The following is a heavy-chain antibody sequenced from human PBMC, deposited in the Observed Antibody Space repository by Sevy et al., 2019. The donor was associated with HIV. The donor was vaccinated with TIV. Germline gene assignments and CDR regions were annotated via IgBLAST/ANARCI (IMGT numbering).Heavy chain of an antibody. D-gene: IGHD3-22*01. J-gene: IGHJ3*02. V-gene: IGHV3-23*01. CDR1: GITFKNYA. CDR3: AGGRFDSSGSFDAFDI. CDR2: IFGSGGTT. Sequence: GGSLRLSCAASGITFKNYAMNWVRQAPGKGLNWVSSIFGSGGTTYYADSVRGRFTISRDTSKNTLFLQMNSLRTEDPALYYCAGGRFDSSGSFDAFDIWGQGTMVTVSS.